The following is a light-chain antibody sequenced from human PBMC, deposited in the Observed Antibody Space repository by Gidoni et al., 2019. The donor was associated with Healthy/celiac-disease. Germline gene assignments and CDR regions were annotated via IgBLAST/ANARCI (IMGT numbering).Light chain of an antibody. V-gene: IGKV2-28*01. CDR1: QSLLHSNGYNY. CDR3: MKGLQTR. J-gene: IGKJ3*01. Sequence: DIVMTQSPLSLPVTPGEPASISCRSSQSLLHSNGYNYLDWYLQKPGQSPQLLIYLGSNRASGVPDRVSGSGSGTDFTLKISRVEAEDVGVYYCMKGLQTRFGPGTKVDIK. CDR2: LGS.